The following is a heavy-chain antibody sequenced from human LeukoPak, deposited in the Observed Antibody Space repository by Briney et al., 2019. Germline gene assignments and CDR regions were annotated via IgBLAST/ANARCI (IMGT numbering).Heavy chain of an antibody. Sequence: SQTLSLTCTVSGGSISSGSYYWSWIRQPAGKGLGWIGRIYTSGSTNYNPSLKSRVTISVDTSKNQFSLKLSSVTAADTAVYYCASSPPLYYDILTGYYKDDYWGQGTLVTVSS. V-gene: IGHV4-61*02. CDR1: GGSISSGSYY. CDR2: IYTSGST. J-gene: IGHJ4*02. D-gene: IGHD3-9*01. CDR3: ASSPPLYYDILTGYYKDDY.